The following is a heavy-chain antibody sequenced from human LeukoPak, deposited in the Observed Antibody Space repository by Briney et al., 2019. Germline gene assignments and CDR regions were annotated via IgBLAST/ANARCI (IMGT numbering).Heavy chain of an antibody. V-gene: IGHV3-23*01. CDR2: INDDGSKS. Sequence: GGSLILSCAASGFSFSNYCLSWVRQAPGGGLGWVSTINDDGSKSYYADSVKGRFSIARDNSRNTLYLQMNTLRADDTAVYYCAKSGPVAAVISLFEYWGQGTLVTVSS. D-gene: IGHD6-13*01. CDR3: AKSGPVAAVISLFEY. CDR1: GFSFSNYC. J-gene: IGHJ4*02.